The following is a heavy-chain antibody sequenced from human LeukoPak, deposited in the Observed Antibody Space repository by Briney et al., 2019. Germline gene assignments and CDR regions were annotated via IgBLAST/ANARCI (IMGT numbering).Heavy chain of an antibody. Sequence: ASVKVSCKASGYTFTGYYMHWVRQAPGQGLEWMGWNNPNSGGTNYAQKFQGRVTMTRDTSISTAYMELSRLRSDDTAVYYCARGRVAAAGQNYYYYYMDVWGKGTTVTVSS. CDR1: GYTFTGYY. CDR2: NNPNSGGT. V-gene: IGHV1-2*02. CDR3: ARGRVAAAGQNYYYYYMDV. D-gene: IGHD6-13*01. J-gene: IGHJ6*03.